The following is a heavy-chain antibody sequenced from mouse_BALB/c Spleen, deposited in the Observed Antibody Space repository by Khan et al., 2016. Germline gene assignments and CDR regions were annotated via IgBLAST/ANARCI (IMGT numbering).Heavy chain of an antibody. CDR1: GYSITSDYA. CDR2: IAYSGST. CDR3: ARWDYSNYALDF. Sequence: EVQLQESGPGLVKPSQSLSLTCTVTGYSITSDYAWNWIRQFPGNKLEWMGYIAYSGSTNYNPSLKSRISITRDPSKNQFLLQLNSVTTEDRATYYGARWDYSNYALDFWGQGTSVTVSS. V-gene: IGHV3-2*02. D-gene: IGHD2-5*01. J-gene: IGHJ4*01.